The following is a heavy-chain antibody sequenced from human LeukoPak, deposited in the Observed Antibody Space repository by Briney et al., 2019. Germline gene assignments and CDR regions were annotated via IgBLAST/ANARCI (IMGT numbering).Heavy chain of an antibody. V-gene: IGHV1-18*01. D-gene: IGHD3-22*01. CDR1: GYTFTSYG. CDR2: ISAYNGNT. CDR3: ARDFEVWSRTYYYDSSGGGY. J-gene: IGHJ4*02. Sequence: ASVKVSCKASGYTFTSYGISWVRQAPGQGLEWMGWISAYNGNTNYAQKLQGRVTMTTDTSTSTAYMDLRSLRSDDTAVYYCARDFEVWSRTYYYDSSGGGYWGQGTLVTVSS.